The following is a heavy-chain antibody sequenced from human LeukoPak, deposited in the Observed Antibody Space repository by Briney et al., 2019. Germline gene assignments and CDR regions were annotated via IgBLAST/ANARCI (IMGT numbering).Heavy chain of an antibody. Sequence: SETLSLTCAVYGGSFSGYYWSWIRQPAGKGLEWIGRIYTSGSTNYNPSLKSRVTMSVDTSKNQFSLKLSSVTAADTAVYYCARDRMYYYDSSGYYYGAFDISGQGTMVTVSS. CDR2: IYTSGST. J-gene: IGHJ3*02. D-gene: IGHD3-22*01. CDR3: ARDRMYYYDSSGYYYGAFDI. CDR1: GGSFSGYY. V-gene: IGHV4-4*07.